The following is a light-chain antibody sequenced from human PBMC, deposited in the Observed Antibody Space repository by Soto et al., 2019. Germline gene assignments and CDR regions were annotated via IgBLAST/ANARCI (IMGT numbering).Light chain of an antibody. CDR3: AAWDDSLSGRYV. CDR2: SNN. V-gene: IGLV1-47*02. Sequence: QSVLTQPPSASGTPGQRVTISCSRSSSNIGSNYVYWYQRLPGTAPKLLLYSNNQRPSGVPDRFSGSKSGTSASLAISGLRSEDEADYYCAAWDDSLSGRYVFGTGTKVTVL. CDR1: SSNIGSNY. J-gene: IGLJ1*01.